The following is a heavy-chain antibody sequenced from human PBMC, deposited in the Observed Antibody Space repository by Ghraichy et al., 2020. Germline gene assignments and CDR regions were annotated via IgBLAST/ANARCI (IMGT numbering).Heavy chain of an antibody. CDR3: TIDSERRRPGRTIAGRIIRPDSYYYYGMNI. D-gene: IGHD1-20*01. J-gene: IGHJ6*02. V-gene: IGHV3-15*01. CDR1: EFTFSDAC. CDR2: IKSKIDGGTT. Sequence: GGSLRLSCAASEFTFSDACTSWVRQAPGKGLEWLGRIKSKIDGGTTDYAAPVKGRFIISRDDSANTLYLQMYGLKTEDTAVYYCTIDSERRRPGRTIAGRIIRPDSYYYYGMNIWGQGTTVTVPS.